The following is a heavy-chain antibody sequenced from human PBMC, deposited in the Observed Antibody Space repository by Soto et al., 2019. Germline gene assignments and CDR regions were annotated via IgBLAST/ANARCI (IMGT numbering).Heavy chain of an antibody. Sequence: HLGGSLRLSCAASGFTFSSYAMGWVRQGPGKGLEWLATIRRDGSEKKYVDSVKGRFTTSRDKAKNLLYLLMDSLRVEDTAVYYSGPAPGYSSGSSVSHYLNYWGHGTLVTVSS. J-gene: IGHJ4*01. CDR2: IRRDGSEK. V-gene: IGHV3-7*01. CDR1: GFTFSSYA. D-gene: IGHD3-10*01. CDR3: GPAPGYSSGSSVSHYLNY.